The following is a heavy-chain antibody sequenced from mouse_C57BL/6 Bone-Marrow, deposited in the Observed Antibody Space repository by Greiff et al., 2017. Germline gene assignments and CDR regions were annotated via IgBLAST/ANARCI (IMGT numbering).Heavy chain of an antibody. J-gene: IGHJ4*01. Sequence: QVQLQQPGAELVKPGASVKMSCKASGYTFTSYWITWVKQRPGQGLEWMGDIYPGSGSTNYNEKFKSKATLTVDTSSSTAYMQHSSLTSEDSAVYYCAREDDAMDYWGQGTSVTVSS. V-gene: IGHV1-55*01. CDR2: IYPGSGST. CDR3: AREDDAMDY. CDR1: GYTFTSYW.